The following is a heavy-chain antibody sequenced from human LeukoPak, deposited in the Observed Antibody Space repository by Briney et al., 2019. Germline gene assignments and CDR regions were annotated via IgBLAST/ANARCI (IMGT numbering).Heavy chain of an antibody. CDR2: IYPGDSDT. CDR3: AYGKYYFDY. J-gene: IGHJ4*02. V-gene: IGHV5-51*01. Sequence: GESLKISCEGSGYRFTSNWIAWVRQMPGKGLEWMGIIYPGDSDTRYSPSFQGQVTISADKSISTAYLQWSSLRASDTAIYFCAYGKYYFDYWGQGTLVTVSS. CDR1: GYRFTSNW. D-gene: IGHD3-16*01.